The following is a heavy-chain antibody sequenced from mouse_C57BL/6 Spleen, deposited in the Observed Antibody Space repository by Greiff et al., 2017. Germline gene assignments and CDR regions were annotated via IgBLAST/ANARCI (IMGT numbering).Heavy chain of an antibody. CDR2: ISSGGDYI. CDR1: GFTFSSYA. J-gene: IGHJ4*01. D-gene: IGHD2-2*01. Sequence: EVKLMESGEGLVKPGGSLKLSCAASGFTFSSYAMSWVRQTPEKRLEWVAYISSGGDYIYYADTVKGRFTISRDNARNTLYLQMSSLKSEDTAMYYCSFMVTTNGDYYAMGYWGQGTSVTVSS. CDR3: SFMVTTNGDYYAMGY. V-gene: IGHV5-9-1*02.